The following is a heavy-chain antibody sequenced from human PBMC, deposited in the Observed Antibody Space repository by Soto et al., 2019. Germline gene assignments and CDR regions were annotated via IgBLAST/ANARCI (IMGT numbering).Heavy chain of an antibody. Sequence: PGGSLRLSCAASGCTFSSYLMSWVRQAPGKGLEWVANIKQDGSEKYYVDSVKGRFTISRDNAKNSLYLQMNSLRAEDTAVYYCARDASFEYSSLSVDWFDPWGQGTLVTVSS. D-gene: IGHD6-6*01. V-gene: IGHV3-7*01. CDR2: IKQDGSEK. CDR3: ARDASFEYSSLSVDWFDP. CDR1: GCTFSSYL. J-gene: IGHJ5*02.